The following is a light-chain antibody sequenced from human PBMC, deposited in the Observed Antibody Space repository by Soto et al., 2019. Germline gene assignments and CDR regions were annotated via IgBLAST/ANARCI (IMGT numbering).Light chain of an antibody. CDR3: MQALQAPLT. CDR2: LGS. V-gene: IGKV2-28*01. CDR1: QSLLHTRRYNR. Sequence: DRVMTRSSLSLHATPGEPASISCSSSQSLLHTRRYNRLDWCLHKRGQSPQLLIYLGSNRASGVADRFSGSGSGTDFTLKISRVEAEDVGVYYYMQALQAPLTFGQGTKVDIK. J-gene: IGKJ1*01.